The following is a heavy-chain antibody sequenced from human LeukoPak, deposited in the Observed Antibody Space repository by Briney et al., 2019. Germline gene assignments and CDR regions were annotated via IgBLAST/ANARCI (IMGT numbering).Heavy chain of an antibody. CDR3: ARDIGYKTFDY. CDR1: GFTFNNYW. J-gene: IGHJ4*02. Sequence: GGSLRLSCADSGFTFNNYWMSWVRQAPGKGLEWVANIKQDGSEKYYVDSVKGRFTISRDNAKNSLFLRMNSLRVGDTAVYYCARDIGYKTFDYWGQGTLVTVSS. V-gene: IGHV3-7*01. CDR2: IKQDGSEK. D-gene: IGHD5-18*01.